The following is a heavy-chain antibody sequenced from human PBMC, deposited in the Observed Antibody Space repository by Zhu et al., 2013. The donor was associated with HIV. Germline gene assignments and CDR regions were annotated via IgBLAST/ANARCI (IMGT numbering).Heavy chain of an antibody. Sequence: QVQLVQSGAEVKKPGASVKVSCKASGYTFTSYAMHWVRQAPGQRLEWMGWINAGNGNTKYSQKFQGRVTITRDTSASTAYMGLSSLRSEDTAVYYCARELEQLPKPGLDYWGQGTLVTVSS. D-gene: IGHD6-13*01. CDR1: GYTFTSYA. CDR2: INAGNGNT. CDR3: ARELEQLPKPGLDY. V-gene: IGHV1-3*01. J-gene: IGHJ4*02.